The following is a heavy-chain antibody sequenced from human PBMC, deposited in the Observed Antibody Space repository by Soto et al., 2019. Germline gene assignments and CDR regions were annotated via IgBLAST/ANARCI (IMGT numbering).Heavy chain of an antibody. CDR2: TYYRSKWYN. CDR3: ARDSSYHEYSSSSGLDY. D-gene: IGHD6-6*01. J-gene: IGHJ4*02. Sequence: TLSLTCAISGDSVSSNSAAWNWIRQSPSRGLEWLGRTYYRSKWYNDYAVSVKSRITINPDTSKNQFSLQLNSVTPEDTAVYYCARDSSYHEYSSSSGLDYWGQGTLVTVSS. V-gene: IGHV6-1*01. CDR1: GDSVSSNSAA.